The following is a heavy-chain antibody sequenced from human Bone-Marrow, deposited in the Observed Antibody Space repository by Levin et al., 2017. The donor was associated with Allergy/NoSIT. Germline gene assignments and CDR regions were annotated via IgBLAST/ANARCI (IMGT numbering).Heavy chain of an antibody. Sequence: LSLTCAASGFTFSSYWMSWVRQAPGKGLEWVANIKEDGSEKDHVDSLKGRFTISRDNAKNSLYLQMNSLRAEDTAVYYCARGPYYTNGVYYYFAYWGQGTLVTVSS. CDR1: GFTFSSYW. CDR2: IKEDGSEK. V-gene: IGHV3-7*01. CDR3: ARGPYYTNGVYYYFAY. D-gene: IGHD2-8*01. J-gene: IGHJ4*02.